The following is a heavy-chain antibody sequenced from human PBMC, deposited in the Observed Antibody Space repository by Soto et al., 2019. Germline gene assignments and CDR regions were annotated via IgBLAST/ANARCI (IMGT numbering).Heavy chain of an antibody. CDR1: GYSFTSYW. Sequence: GESLKISCKGSGYSFTSYWIGWVRQMPGKGLEWMGIIYPGDSDTRYSPSLQGQVTISADKSISTAYLQWSSLKASDTDMYYCARQYSSSWSYYYGMDVWGQGTTVTVSS. V-gene: IGHV5-51*01. J-gene: IGHJ6*02. D-gene: IGHD6-13*01. CDR2: IYPGDSDT. CDR3: ARQYSSSWSYYYGMDV.